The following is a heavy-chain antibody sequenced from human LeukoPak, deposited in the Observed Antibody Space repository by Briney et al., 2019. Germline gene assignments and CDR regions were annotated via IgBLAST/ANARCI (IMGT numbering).Heavy chain of an antibody. CDR1: GGSIDITNY. Sequence: PSGTLSLTCGVSGGSIDITNYWSWVRQAPGKGLEWIGEVSHDGTINYNPSLRSRVAMSLDRANNQFSLSLTSVTAADTAVYYCTRENRPFCPFAFWGQGVLVTVSS. V-gene: IGHV4-4*02. J-gene: IGHJ4*02. CDR2: VSHDGTI. CDR3: TRENRPFCPFAF. D-gene: IGHD2/OR15-2a*01.